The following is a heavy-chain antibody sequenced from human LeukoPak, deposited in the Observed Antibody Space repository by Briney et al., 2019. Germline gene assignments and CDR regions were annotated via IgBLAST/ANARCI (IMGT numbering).Heavy chain of an antibody. CDR3: ARDLRGYDILTGYYDYYYGMDV. Sequence: PGGSLRLSCAASGFTFSDYYMSWIRQAPGKGLEWVSYISSSSSYTNYADSVRGRFTISRDNAKNSLYLQMNSLRAEDTAAYYCARDLRGYDILTGYYDYYYGMDVWGQGTTVTVSS. CDR2: ISSSSSYT. V-gene: IGHV3-11*05. CDR1: GFTFSDYY. J-gene: IGHJ6*02. D-gene: IGHD3-9*01.